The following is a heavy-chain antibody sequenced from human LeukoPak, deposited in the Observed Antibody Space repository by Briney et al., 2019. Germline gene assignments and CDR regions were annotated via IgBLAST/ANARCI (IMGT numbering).Heavy chain of an antibody. J-gene: IGHJ4*02. D-gene: IGHD4-11*01. CDR1: GGSISSSSYY. Sequence: SETLSLTCTVSGGSISSSSYYWGWIRQPPGKGLEWIASIYCSGSTYYNPSLKSRVTISVDTSKNQFSLKLSSVTAADTAVYYCAGHLPYSNYCYYWGQGTLVTVSS. CDR2: IYCSGST. V-gene: IGHV4-39*01. CDR3: AGHLPYSNYCYY.